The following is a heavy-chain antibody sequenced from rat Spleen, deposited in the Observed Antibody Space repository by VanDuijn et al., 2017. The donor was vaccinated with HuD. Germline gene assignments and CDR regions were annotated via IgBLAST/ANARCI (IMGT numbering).Heavy chain of an antibody. CDR3: ARHDLGSIGY. Sequence: EVQLVESDGGLVQPGRSLKLSCAASGFTFSDYYMAWVRQAPTKGLEWVATISYDGSSTYYRDSVKGRFTISRDNAKSTLYLQMDSLRSEDTATYYCARHDLGSIGYWGQGVMVTVSS. CDR1: GFTFSDYY. D-gene: IGHD3-8*01. CDR2: ISYDGSST. V-gene: IGHV5-29*01. J-gene: IGHJ2*01.